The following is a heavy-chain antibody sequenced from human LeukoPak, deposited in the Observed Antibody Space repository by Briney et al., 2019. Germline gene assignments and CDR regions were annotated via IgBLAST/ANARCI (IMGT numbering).Heavy chain of an antibody. J-gene: IGHJ5*02. Sequence: GGSLRLSCAASGFTFSSYAMSWVRQAPGKGLEWVSAISGSGGSTYYADSVKGRFTISRDNSKNTLYLQMNSLRAEDTAIYYCAKVTYGSGTYGAFDPWGQGTLVTVSS. CDR2: ISGSGGST. V-gene: IGHV3-23*01. CDR3: AKVTYGSGTYGAFDP. CDR1: GFTFSSYA. D-gene: IGHD3-10*01.